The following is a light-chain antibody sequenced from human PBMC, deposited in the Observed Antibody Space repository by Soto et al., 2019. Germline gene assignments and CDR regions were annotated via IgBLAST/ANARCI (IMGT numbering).Light chain of an antibody. J-gene: IGLJ3*02. CDR2: EVN. Sequence: QSVLTQPASVSGSPGQSITISCSGTTSDVGGYDVVSWYQQHPGKAPKLMIFEVNQRPSGVSDRFSGSKSGNTASLTISGLQAGDEADYYCCSFSGSSTFWVFGGGTKFTVL. CDR3: CSFSGSSTFWV. CDR1: TSDVGGYDV. V-gene: IGLV2-23*02.